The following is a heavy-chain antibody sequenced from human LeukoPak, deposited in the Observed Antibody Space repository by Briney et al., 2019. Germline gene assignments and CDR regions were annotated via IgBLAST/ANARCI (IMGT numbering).Heavy chain of an antibody. CDR2: IGSSGSAI. CDR3: ARVSAIVGATWGFDP. CDR1: GFTFSTYS. J-gene: IGHJ5*02. D-gene: IGHD1-26*01. V-gene: IGHV3-48*01. Sequence: GGSLRLSCAASGFTFSTYSMNWVRQAPGKGLEWVSYIGSSGSAIYYADSVKGRFTISRDNAKNSLYLQMNSLRAEDTAVYYCARVSAIVGATWGFDPWGQGTLVTVSS.